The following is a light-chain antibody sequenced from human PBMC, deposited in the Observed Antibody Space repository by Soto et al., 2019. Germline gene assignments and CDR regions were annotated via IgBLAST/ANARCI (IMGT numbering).Light chain of an antibody. CDR2: GAS. CDR1: QSVSSN. Sequence: EIVMTQSPATLSVSPGEGATLSCRAGQSVSSNLAWYQHKPGQAPRLLIFGASTRATGIPARFSASGSGAQFTLTISSLQSEDFAVYYCQQYNNWPVTFGQGTKVDIK. J-gene: IGKJ1*01. V-gene: IGKV3-15*01. CDR3: QQYNNWPVT.